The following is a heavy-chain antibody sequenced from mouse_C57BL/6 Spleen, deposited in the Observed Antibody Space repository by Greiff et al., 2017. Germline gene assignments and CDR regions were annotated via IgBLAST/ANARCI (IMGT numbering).Heavy chain of an antibody. CDR2: IRLKSDNYAT. CDR3: TALTITTVVATGSFWYFDV. Sequence: EVKVVESGGGLVQPGGSMKLSCVASGFTFSNYWMNWVRQSPEKGLEWVAQIRLKSDNYATHYAESVKGRFTISRDDSKSSVYLQMNNLRAEDTGSYYCTALTITTVVATGSFWYFDVWGTGTTVTVSS. J-gene: IGHJ1*03. D-gene: IGHD1-1*01. V-gene: IGHV6-3*01. CDR1: GFTFSNYW.